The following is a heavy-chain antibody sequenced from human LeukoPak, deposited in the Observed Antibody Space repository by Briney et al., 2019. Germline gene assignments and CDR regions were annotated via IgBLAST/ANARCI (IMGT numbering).Heavy chain of an antibody. CDR2: IYYSGST. V-gene: IGHV4-39*01. CDR1: GGSISSSSYY. CDR3: ARFLGGGSYCWFDP. D-gene: IGHD1-26*01. J-gene: IGHJ5*02. Sequence: SETLSLTCTVSGGSISSSSYYWGWIRQPPGKGLEWIGSIYYSGSTYYNPSLKSRVTISVDTSKNQFSLKLSSVTAADTAVYYCARFLGGGSYCWFDPWGQGTLVTVSS.